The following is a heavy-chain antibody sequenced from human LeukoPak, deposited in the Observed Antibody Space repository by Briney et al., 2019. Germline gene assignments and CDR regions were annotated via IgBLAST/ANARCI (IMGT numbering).Heavy chain of an antibody. CDR1: GYTFTGYY. CDR3: ARRVVVVAARTYDY. Sequence: ASVKVSCKASGYTFTGYYMHWVRQAPGQGLEWMGWINPNSGGTNYAQQFQGRVTMTRDTSISKAYMALSRLRSDDTAVYYCARRVVVVAARTYDYWGQGTLVTVSS. D-gene: IGHD2-15*01. V-gene: IGHV1-2*02. J-gene: IGHJ4*02. CDR2: INPNSGGT.